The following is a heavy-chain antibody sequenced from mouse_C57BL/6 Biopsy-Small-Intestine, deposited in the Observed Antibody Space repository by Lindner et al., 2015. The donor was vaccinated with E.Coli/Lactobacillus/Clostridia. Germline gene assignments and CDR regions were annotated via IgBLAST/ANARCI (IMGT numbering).Heavy chain of an antibody. CDR1: GYKFSDYN. D-gene: IGHD2-13*01. J-gene: IGHJ2*01. CDR2: INPSTGDT. V-gene: IGHV1-42*01. CDR3: TRRATTGFRDY. Sequence: VQLQESGPELVKPGASVKISCKASGYKFSDYNMDWVKQSHGKSLEWIGDINPSTGDTTYNEKFKAKATLTVDKSSSTAYMQFMSLTSEDSAVYYCTRRATTGFRDYWGQGTTLTVSS.